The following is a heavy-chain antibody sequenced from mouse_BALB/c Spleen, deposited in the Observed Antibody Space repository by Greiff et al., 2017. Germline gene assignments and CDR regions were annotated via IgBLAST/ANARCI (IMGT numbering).Heavy chain of an antibody. CDR1: GYAFTNYL. Sequence: QVQLKESGAELVRPGTSVKVSCKASGYAFTNYLIEWVKQRPGQGLEWIGVINPGSGGTNYNEKFKGKATLTADKSSSTAYMQLSSLTSDDSAVYFCARWGSGYFDVWGAGTTVTVSS. CDR3: ARWGSGYFDV. D-gene: IGHD1-1*01. V-gene: IGHV1-54*01. CDR2: INPGSGGT. J-gene: IGHJ1*01.